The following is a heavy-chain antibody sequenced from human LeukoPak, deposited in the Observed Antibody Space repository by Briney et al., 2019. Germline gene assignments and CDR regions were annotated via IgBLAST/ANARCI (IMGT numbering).Heavy chain of an antibody. D-gene: IGHD3-22*01. CDR3: ASVFDSSGYSSYFQH. V-gene: IGHV4-34*01. CDR2: INHSGST. J-gene: IGHJ1*01. Sequence: PSETLSLTCAVYGGSFSGYYWSWIRQPPGKGLEWIGEINHSGSTNCNPSLKSRVTISVDTSKNQFSLKLSSVTAADTAVYYCASVFDSSGYSSYFQHWGQGTLVTVSS. CDR1: GGSFSGYY.